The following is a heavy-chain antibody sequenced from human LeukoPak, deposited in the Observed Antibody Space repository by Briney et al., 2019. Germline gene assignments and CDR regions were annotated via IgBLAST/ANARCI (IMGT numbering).Heavy chain of an antibody. Sequence: ASVKVSCTASGYTFTGYYMHWVRQAPGQGLEWMGRINPNSGGTIYAQKFQGRVTVPRDTSISTAYMELSRLRSDDTAVYYCARGIAAAGTVDGAFDIWGQGTMVTVSS. V-gene: IGHV1-2*06. CDR3: ARGIAAAGTVDGAFDI. D-gene: IGHD6-13*01. CDR1: GYTFTGYY. CDR2: INPNSGGT. J-gene: IGHJ3*02.